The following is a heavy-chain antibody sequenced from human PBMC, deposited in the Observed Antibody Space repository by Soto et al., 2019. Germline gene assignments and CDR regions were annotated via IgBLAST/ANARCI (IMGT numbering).Heavy chain of an antibody. J-gene: IGHJ3*02. V-gene: IGHV3-9*01. Sequence: GGSLRLSCAASGFTFDDYAMHWVRQAPGKGLEWVSGISWNSGSIGYADSVKGRFTISRDNAKNSLYLQMNSRRAEDTALYYCAKDILLGVKRPLQDIVATIGSLGFDIWGQGTMVTVSS. CDR3: AKDILLGVKRPLQDIVATIGSLGFDI. CDR1: GFTFDDYA. CDR2: ISWNSGSI. D-gene: IGHD5-12*01.